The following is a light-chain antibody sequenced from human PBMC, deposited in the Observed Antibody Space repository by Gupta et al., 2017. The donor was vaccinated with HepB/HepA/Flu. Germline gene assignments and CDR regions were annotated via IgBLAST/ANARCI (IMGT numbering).Light chain of an antibody. J-gene: IGKJ2*01. CDR1: QSISSW. CDR2: KAS. CDR3: QQYNSYWYT. V-gene: IGKV1-5*03. Sequence: DIQMTQSPSTLSASVGDRVTITCRASQSISSWLAWYQQKPGKAPKLLIYKASSLESGVPSRFSGSGSGTXFTLTIXRLQPDDFATYYCQQYNSYWYTFGXGTKLEIK.